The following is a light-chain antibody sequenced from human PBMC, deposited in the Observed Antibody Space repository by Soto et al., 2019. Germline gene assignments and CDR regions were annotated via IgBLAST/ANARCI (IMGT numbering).Light chain of an antibody. CDR3: SSYTSSSTVV. J-gene: IGLJ2*01. Sequence: QSVLTQPASVSGSPGQSITISCTGTSSDVGGYNYVYWYQQHPGKAPKLMIYDVSNRPSGVSNRFSGSKSVNTASLTISGLQAEDEADYYCSSYTSSSTVVFGGGTKLTVL. V-gene: IGLV2-14*01. CDR2: DVS. CDR1: SSDVGGYNY.